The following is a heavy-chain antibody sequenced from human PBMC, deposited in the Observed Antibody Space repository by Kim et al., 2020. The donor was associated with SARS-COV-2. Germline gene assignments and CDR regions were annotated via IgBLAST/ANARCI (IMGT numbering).Heavy chain of an antibody. J-gene: IGHJ5*02. CDR3: ARGVSSAWTLRAWFDP. CDR2: VDHSGTT. Sequence: SETLSLTCVVSGASISSSSCWSWVRQPPGKGLEWIGEVDHSGTTSYNVSLKSRVTISVDKSKNQFSLRLNSVSAADTAVYYCARGVSSAWTLRAWFDPWGQGTLVPVSP. CDR1: GASISSSSC. D-gene: IGHD3-22*01. V-gene: IGHV4-4*02.